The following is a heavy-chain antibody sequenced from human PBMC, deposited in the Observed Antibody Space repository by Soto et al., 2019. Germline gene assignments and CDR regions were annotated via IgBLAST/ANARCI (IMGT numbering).Heavy chain of an antibody. CDR3: ARDGRVTYYDSSGYLDY. CDR1: GCTFTRYY. D-gene: IGHD3-22*01. CDR2: INPSGGST. Sequence: GAAVKVSCKASGCTFTRYYMHWVRQAPGQGLEWMGIINPSGGSTSYAQKFQGRVTMTRDTSTSTVYMELSSLRSEDTAVYYCARDGRVTYYDSSGYLDYWGQGTLVTVSS. V-gene: IGHV1-46*01. J-gene: IGHJ4*02.